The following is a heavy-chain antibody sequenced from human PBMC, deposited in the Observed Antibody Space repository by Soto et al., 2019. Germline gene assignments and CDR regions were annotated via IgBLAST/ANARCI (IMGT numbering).Heavy chain of an antibody. J-gene: IGHJ6*02. V-gene: IGHV1-18*04. CDR3: AREGAVVGSAVYYGMDV. D-gene: IGHD2-15*01. CDR2: SSAYNGDT. Sequence: QVQLVQSGAEVKEPGASVKVSCKASGYPFTSYSFSWVRQAPGQGLEWMGWSSAYNGDTRYAQKFQGRVTMTADPYPATASMELRNLRSDDTGVYYCAREGAVVGSAVYYGMDVWGQGTMVTVS. CDR1: GYPFTSYS.